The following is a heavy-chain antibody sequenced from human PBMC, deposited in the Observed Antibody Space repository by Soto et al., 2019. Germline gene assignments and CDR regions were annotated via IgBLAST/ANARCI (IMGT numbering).Heavy chain of an antibody. CDR2: INHSGST. CDR1: GGSFSGYY. Sequence: QVQLQQWGAGLLKPSETLSLTCAVYGGSFSGYYWSWIRQPPGKGLEWIGEINHSGSTNYNPSLKSRVTISVDTSKNQFSLKLSSVTAADTAVYYCATGWELDEDAFDIWGPGTMVTVSS. CDR3: ATGWELDEDAFDI. D-gene: IGHD1-26*01. J-gene: IGHJ3*02. V-gene: IGHV4-34*01.